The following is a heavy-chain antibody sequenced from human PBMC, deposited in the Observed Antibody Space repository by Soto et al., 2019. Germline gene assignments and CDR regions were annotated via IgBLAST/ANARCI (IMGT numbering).Heavy chain of an antibody. CDR2: IYYSGST. D-gene: IGHD3-3*01. J-gene: IGHJ6*02. V-gene: IGHV4-39*01. Sequence: SETKSLTNTVSDGYISSSSYYWSWIHQPPGKGLEWIGSIYYSGSTYYNPSLKSRVTISVDTSKNQFSLKLSSVTAADTAVYYCARSSEWPQGGYYGMDVWGQGTTVTVSS. CDR1: DGYISSSSYY. CDR3: ARSSEWPQGGYYGMDV.